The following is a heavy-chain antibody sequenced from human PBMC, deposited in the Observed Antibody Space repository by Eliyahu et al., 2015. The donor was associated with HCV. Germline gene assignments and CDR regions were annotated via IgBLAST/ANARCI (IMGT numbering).Heavy chain of an antibody. V-gene: IGHV3-9*01. CDR1: GFSLEDYG. J-gene: IGHJ4*02. D-gene: IGHD1-26*01. CDR2: ISWNGDNI. CDR3: ARTRKSVGAPLES. Sequence: VEYGGGSERPGKSRRLSCAASGFSLEDYGMQLGPEVPGRGLEGVXGISWNGDNIAYADSVRGRFTTSRDNARNYLYLHMTSLRPEDTAVYYCARTRKSVGAPLESWGQGTLVTVSS.